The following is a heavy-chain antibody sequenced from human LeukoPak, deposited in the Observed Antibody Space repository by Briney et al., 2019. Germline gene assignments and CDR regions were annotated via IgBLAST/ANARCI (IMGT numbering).Heavy chain of an antibody. CDR3: ARESGDGSGSYYILRWFDP. CDR2: TVYRSKWYY. D-gene: IGHD3-10*01. V-gene: IGHV6-1*01. CDR1: GDSVSSNSAA. J-gene: IGHJ5*02. Sequence: SQTLSLTCAISGDSVSSNSAAWNWIQQSPSRGLEWLGRTVYRSKWYYDYAVSVQIRITINADTSKNQISLHLNSATPEDTAVYYCARESGDGSGSYYILRWFDPWGQGTLVTVSS.